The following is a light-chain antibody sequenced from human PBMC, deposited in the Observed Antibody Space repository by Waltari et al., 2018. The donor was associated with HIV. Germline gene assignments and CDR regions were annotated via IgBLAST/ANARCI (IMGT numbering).Light chain of an antibody. CDR1: KLGNKY. J-gene: IGLJ3*02. CDR3: QAWDSSTVV. CDR2: QDT. V-gene: IGLV3-1*01. Sequence: SFALTQPPSVSVSPGQTASITCSGDKLGNKYTCWYQQKPGQSPVLVIYQDTKRPSGTPERFSGSNSGNTATLTISGTQAMDEGDYYCQAWDSSTVVFGGGTKLTVL.